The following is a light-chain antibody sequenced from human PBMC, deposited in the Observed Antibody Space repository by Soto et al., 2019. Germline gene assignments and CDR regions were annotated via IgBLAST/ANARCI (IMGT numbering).Light chain of an antibody. CDR1: NSNIGALFG. CDR2: LNG. Sequence: QSVLTQPPSVSGAPGQRITISCTGSNSNIGALFGVHWYQHLPGSAPRLLFYLNGDRPSGVPDRFSAFKSGSSASLVITGLQPEDEADYYCQSYDSRLSTVVFGGGTKLTVL. J-gene: IGLJ2*01. CDR3: QSYDSRLSTVV. V-gene: IGLV1-40*01.